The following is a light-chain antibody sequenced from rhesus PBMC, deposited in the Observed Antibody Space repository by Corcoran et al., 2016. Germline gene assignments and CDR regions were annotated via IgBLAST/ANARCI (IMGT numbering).Light chain of an antibody. Sequence: QSALTQPPSVSKSLGQSVTISCTGTSSDIGGYNDVSWYQQHPGTAPRLPIYDVSKRPSGVSDRFSGSKSGNTASLTISGFQAEDEAEYYWCSYRSGSTYIFAAGTRLTVL. V-gene: IGLV2S9*01. J-gene: IGLJ1*01. CDR1: SSDIGGYND. CDR3: CSYRSGSTYI. CDR2: DVS.